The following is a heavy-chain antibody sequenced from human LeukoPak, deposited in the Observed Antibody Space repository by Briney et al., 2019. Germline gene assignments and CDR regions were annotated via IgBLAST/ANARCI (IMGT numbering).Heavy chain of an antibody. D-gene: IGHD5-24*01. CDR3: ARGRWSRDGYNYDY. CDR1: GDSINIYY. Sequence: SETLSLTCTVSGDSINIYYWSWVRQPPGKGLEWVGSIYYSGSTNYNPSLKSRVTISVDTSKNQFSLKLSSVTAADTAVYYCARGRWSRDGYNYDYWGQGTLVTVSS. V-gene: IGHV4-59*01. CDR2: IYYSGST. J-gene: IGHJ4*02.